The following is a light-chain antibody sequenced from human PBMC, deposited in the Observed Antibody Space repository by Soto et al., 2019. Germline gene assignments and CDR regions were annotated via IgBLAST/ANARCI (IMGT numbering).Light chain of an antibody. J-gene: IGKJ4*01. CDR2: GAS. CDR1: QSVSSSS. CDR3: QQRSTWPLT. V-gene: IGKV3D-20*02. Sequence: EIVLTQSPGTLSLSPGERATLSCRASQSVSSSSLAWYQQRRGQAPRLLIHGASSRATGIPDRFSGSGSGTDFTLTISRLEPEDFAVYYCQQRSTWPLTFGGGTKVDIK.